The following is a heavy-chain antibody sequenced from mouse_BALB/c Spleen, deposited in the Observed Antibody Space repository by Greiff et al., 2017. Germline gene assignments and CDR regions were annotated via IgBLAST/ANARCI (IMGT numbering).Heavy chain of an antibody. D-gene: IGHD2-14*01. CDR1: GYSITSDYA. CDR3: ARSRYDDAMDY. CDR2: ISYSGST. J-gene: IGHJ4*01. V-gene: IGHV3-2*02. Sequence: DVKLQESGPGLVKPSQSLSLTCTVTGYSITSDYAWNWIRQFPGNKLEWMGYISYSGSTSYNPSLKSRISITRDTSKNQFFLQLNSVTTEDTATYYCARSRYDDAMDYWGQETSDTVSS.